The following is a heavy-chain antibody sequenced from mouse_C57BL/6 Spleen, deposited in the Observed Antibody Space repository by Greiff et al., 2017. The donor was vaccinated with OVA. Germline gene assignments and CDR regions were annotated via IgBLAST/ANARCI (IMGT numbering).Heavy chain of an antibody. V-gene: IGHV1-22*01. CDR1: GYTFTDYN. CDR3: ARSPANWDYFDY. D-gene: IGHD4-1*01. J-gene: IGHJ2*01. CDR2: INPNNGGT. Sequence: VQLQQSGPELVKPGASVKMSCKASGYTFTDYNMHWVKQSHGKSLEWIGYINPNNGGTSYNQKFKGKATLTVNKSSSTAYMELRSLTSEDSAVYYCARSPANWDYFDYWGQGTTLTVSS.